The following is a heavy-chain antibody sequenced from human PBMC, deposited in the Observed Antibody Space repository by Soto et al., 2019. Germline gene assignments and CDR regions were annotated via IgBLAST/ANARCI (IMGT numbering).Heavy chain of an antibody. CDR1: GFTFSSYA. CDR3: AKVVAARPNYYYGMDV. J-gene: IGHJ6*02. V-gene: IGHV3-23*01. CDR2: ISGSGGST. Sequence: GGALRLSCAASGFTFSSYAMSWVRQARGKGLEWVSAISGSGGSTYYADSVKGRFTISRDNSKNTLYLQMNSLRAEDTAVYYCAKVVAARPNYYYGMDVWGQGTTVTVSS. D-gene: IGHD6-6*01.